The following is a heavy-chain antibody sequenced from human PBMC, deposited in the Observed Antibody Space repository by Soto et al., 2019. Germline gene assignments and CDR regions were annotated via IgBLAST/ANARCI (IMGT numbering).Heavy chain of an antibody. Sequence: PSETLSLTCAVSGGSFSSYYWSWIRQPPGEGLEWIGSIYYSGSTNYNPSLKSRVTISIDTSKNQFSLKVNSVTAADTAVYYCARDHPHSYGVYYFDYWGQGTPVTVSS. V-gene: IGHV4-59*01. CDR1: GGSFSSYY. CDR2: IYYSGST. J-gene: IGHJ4*02. D-gene: IGHD5-18*01. CDR3: ARDHPHSYGVYYFDY.